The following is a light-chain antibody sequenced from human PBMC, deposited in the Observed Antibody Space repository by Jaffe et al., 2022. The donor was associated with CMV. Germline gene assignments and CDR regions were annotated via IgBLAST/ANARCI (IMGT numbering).Light chain of an antibody. CDR1: QSLSDSY. CDR2: GAS. Sequence: EIVLTQSPGTLSLSPGESATLSCRASQSLSDSYLAWYQQRPGQAPRLLLYGASTRATGIPDRFSGSGSGTDFTLTISRLEPEDFAVYFCQHYGSSPTFGQGTKVEI. J-gene: IGKJ1*01. V-gene: IGKV3-20*01. CDR3: QHYGSSPT.